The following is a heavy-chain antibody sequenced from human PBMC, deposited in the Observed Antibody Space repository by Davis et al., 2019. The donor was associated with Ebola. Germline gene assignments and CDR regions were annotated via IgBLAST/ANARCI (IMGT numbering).Heavy chain of an antibody. CDR1: GASSSGYY. CDR2: TYNSGST. V-gene: IGHV4-59*01. CDR3: AGDLMTTLGIGYCLDV. Sequence: SETLSLTCAVYGASSSGYYSSWIRQRPGTGLEWIGYTYNSGSTNYNPYLKRQVTISVDMSKNQFSLKLSSVTAADTAVYYCAGDLMTTLGIGYCLDVWGQGTTVTVSS. D-gene: IGHD4-11*01. J-gene: IGHJ6*02.